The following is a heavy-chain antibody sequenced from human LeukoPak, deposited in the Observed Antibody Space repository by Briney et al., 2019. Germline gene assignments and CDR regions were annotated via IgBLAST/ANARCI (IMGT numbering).Heavy chain of an antibody. Sequence: ASVKVSCKASGYTFTSYDINWVRQATGQGLEWMGWMNPNRGNTAYAQKFQGRFTMTRNNSISTAYMELSSLRSEDTAVYYCAREGSPIGIAAASYWGQGALVTVSS. J-gene: IGHJ4*02. V-gene: IGHV1-8*01. CDR2: MNPNRGNT. D-gene: IGHD6-13*01. CDR3: AREGSPIGIAAASY. CDR1: GYTFTSYD.